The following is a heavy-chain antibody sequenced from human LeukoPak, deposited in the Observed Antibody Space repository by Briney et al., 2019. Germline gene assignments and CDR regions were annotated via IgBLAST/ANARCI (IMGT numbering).Heavy chain of an antibody. V-gene: IGHV3-11*04. CDR1: GFTFSDYY. CDR2: ISSSGSTI. Sequence: GGSLRLSCAASGFTFSDYYMSWIRQAPGKGLEWVSYISSSGSTIYYADSVKGRFTISRDNAKNSLYLQMNSLRAKDTAVYYCAREGGAAAGPDYYYYMDVWGKGTTVTVSS. D-gene: IGHD6-13*01. J-gene: IGHJ6*03. CDR3: AREGGAAAGPDYYYYMDV.